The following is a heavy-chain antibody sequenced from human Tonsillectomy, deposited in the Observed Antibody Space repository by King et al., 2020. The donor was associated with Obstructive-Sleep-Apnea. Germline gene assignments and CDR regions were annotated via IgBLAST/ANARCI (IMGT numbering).Heavy chain of an antibody. Sequence: VQLQESGPGLVKPSETLSLTCTVSGSSINNYFWSWIRQSPGKGLDGIGYVYSTGSTNYNPSPQSRVTISVETSENQFSLNLNSVTAADTAVYFCARSGDGAYWYYDLWGRGTLVTVSS. CDR1: GSSINNYF. V-gene: IGHV4-59*08. D-gene: IGHD7-27*01. J-gene: IGHJ2*01. CDR2: VYSTGST. CDR3: ARSGDGAYWYYDL.